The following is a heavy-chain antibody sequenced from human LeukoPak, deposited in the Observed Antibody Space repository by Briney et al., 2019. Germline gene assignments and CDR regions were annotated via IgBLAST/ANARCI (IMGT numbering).Heavy chain of an antibody. D-gene: IGHD2-2*01. CDR3: AKVDVVITTAIGVSFDF. Sequence: PGGSLRLSYAASTFTFSSHAMSWVRQAPGKGLEWVSSISDSGGSTYYTDSVKGRFTISRDNSKNTLYLKMNSLRAEDTAVYYCAKVDVVITTAIGVSFDFWGQGTLVTVSS. CDR1: TFTFSSHA. CDR2: ISDSGGST. J-gene: IGHJ4*02. V-gene: IGHV3-23*01.